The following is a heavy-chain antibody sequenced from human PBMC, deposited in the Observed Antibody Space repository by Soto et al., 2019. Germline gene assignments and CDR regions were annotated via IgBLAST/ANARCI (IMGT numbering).Heavy chain of an antibody. J-gene: IGHJ4*02. CDR1: EFSFSSSA. V-gene: IGHV3-30-3*01. Sequence: LRLSCAASEFSFSSSAMHWIRQAPGKGLEWVAVISFDGNIIHYAESVKGRFIIPRDNSQNPLYLQIHSLSGDDTAFYYCARTFDTIRYYFDYGGRGTLVTVSS. CDR3: ARTFDTIRYYFDY. D-gene: IGHD3-9*01. CDR2: ISFDGNII.